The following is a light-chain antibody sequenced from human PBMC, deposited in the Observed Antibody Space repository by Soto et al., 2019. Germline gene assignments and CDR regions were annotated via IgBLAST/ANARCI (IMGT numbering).Light chain of an antibody. Sequence: EIVLTQSPGTLSLSPGERATLSCRASQTVNNNYVAWYQQKPGQAPKLLIFRASNKATGIPDRFSGSGSGTEFILTISELEPEDFAVYYCHQYDNTPQTFGQGTKVDIK. V-gene: IGKV3-20*01. CDR1: QTVNNNY. CDR3: HQYDNTPQT. J-gene: IGKJ2*01. CDR2: RAS.